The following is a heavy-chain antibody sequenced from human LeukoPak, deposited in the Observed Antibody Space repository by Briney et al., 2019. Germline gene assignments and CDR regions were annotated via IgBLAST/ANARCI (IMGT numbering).Heavy chain of an antibody. Sequence: RGSLRLSCAASGFTFSSYPMYWVRQAPGKGLVWVSRINSDGRGTTYADSVKGRFTISRDNAKNTLYLQMNSLRAEDTAMYYCATDRLWGQGTLVTVSS. CDR2: INSDGRGT. CDR3: ATDRL. CDR1: GFTFSSYP. J-gene: IGHJ4*02. V-gene: IGHV3-74*01.